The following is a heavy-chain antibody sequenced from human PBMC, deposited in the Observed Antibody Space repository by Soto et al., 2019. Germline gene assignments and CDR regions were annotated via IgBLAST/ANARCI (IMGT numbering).Heavy chain of an antibody. V-gene: IGHV1-69*13. CDR3: AGARRVGIAARSPYGMDV. D-gene: IGHD6-6*01. CDR1: GGTFSSYA. Sequence: GASVKVSCKASGGTFSSYAISWVRQAPGQGLEWMGGIIPIFGTANYAQKFQGRVTITADESTSTAYMELSSLRSEDTAVYYCAGARRVGIAARSPYGMDVWGQGTTVTVPS. J-gene: IGHJ6*02. CDR2: IIPIFGTA.